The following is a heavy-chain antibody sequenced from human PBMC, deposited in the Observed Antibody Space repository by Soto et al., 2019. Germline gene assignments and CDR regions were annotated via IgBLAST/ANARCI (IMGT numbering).Heavy chain of an antibody. D-gene: IGHD3-16*02. CDR1: GFSLSTTGVG. CDR3: APRVAGDYYDYVLGSYRYSLFDS. J-gene: IGHJ4*02. Sequence: QITLKESGPTLVKPTQTLTLTCTFSGFSLSTTGVGVGWIRQPPGKALEWLALIYWNDDKRYSPSLKSRLTINTDIPKTQVALTMTQIDAVDKAAYYRAPRVAGDYYDYVLGSYRYSLFDSWGQGTLVTVSS. CDR2: IYWNDDK. V-gene: IGHV2-5*01.